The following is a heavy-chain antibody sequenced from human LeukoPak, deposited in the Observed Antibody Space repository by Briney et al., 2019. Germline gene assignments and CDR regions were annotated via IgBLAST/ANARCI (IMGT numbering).Heavy chain of an antibody. CDR1: GYTFTGYY. CDR2: INPNSGGT. CDR3: ARDLLITMVRGVMVWFDP. V-gene: IGHV1-2*02. J-gene: IGHJ5*02. D-gene: IGHD3-10*01. Sequence: GASVTVSCKASGYTFTGYYMHWVRQAPGQGLEWMGWINPNSGGTNYAQKFQGRVTMTRDTSISTAYMELSRLRSDDTAVYYCARDLLITMVRGVMVWFDPWGQGTLVTVSS.